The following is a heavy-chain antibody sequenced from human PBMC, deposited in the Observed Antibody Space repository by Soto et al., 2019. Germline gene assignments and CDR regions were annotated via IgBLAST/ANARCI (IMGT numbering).Heavy chain of an antibody. CDR2: IYHSGST. V-gene: IGHV4-38-2*01. CDR1: GYSISSGCY. D-gene: IGHD3-3*01. Sequence: ETVSLTCAVSGYSISSGCYWGWSRQPPGKGLELIGSIYHSGSTYYNPSLKSRVTISVDTSKNQFSLKLSSVTAADTAVYYCARAYYDFWSGYLYYYGMDVWGQGTTVTVSS. J-gene: IGHJ6*02. CDR3: ARAYYDFWSGYLYYYGMDV.